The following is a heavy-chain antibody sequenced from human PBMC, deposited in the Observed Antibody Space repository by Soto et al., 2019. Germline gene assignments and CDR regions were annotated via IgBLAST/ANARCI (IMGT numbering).Heavy chain of an antibody. J-gene: IGHJ6*02. CDR3: ASDVFPEDV. CDR1: GFTFSSYA. Sequence: QVQLVESGGGVVQPGRSPRLSCAASGFTFSSYAMHWVRQAPGKGLEWVAVILSDGSNKWYVDSVKGRFTISRDNSKNTLYLQMNSLRAEDTAVYYCASDVFPEDVWGQGTTVTVSS. V-gene: IGHV3-30-3*01. CDR2: ILSDGSNK.